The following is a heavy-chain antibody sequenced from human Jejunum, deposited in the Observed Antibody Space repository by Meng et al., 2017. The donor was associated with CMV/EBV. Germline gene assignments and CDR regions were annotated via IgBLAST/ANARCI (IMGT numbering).Heavy chain of an antibody. CDR2: IYSSGST. J-gene: IGHJ4*02. CDR1: SDSISSNF. D-gene: IGHD6-19*01. Sequence: GRLQEAGSGLLKPSETRSLTCTVSSDSISSNFWSWIRQPAGKGLEWIGRIYSSGSTFYNPSLKSRVTMSVDTSKNQFSLSLASVTAADTAIYFCAREESVGIAVTGTFDYWGQGILVTVSS. CDR3: AREESVGIAVTGTFDY. V-gene: IGHV4-4*07.